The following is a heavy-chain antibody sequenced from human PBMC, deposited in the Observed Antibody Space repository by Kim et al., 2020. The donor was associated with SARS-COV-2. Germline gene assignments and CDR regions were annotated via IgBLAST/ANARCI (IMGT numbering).Heavy chain of an antibody. V-gene: IGHV1-24*01. CDR1: GYTLTELS. D-gene: IGHD5-18*01. CDR3: ATDCSYGYCLDY. CDR2: FDPEDGET. Sequence: ASVKVSCKVSGYTLTELSMHWVRQAPGKGLEWMGGFDPEDGETIYAQKFQGRVTMTEDTSTDTAYMELSSLRSEDTAVYYCATDCSYGYCLDYWGQGTLVTVSS. J-gene: IGHJ4*02.